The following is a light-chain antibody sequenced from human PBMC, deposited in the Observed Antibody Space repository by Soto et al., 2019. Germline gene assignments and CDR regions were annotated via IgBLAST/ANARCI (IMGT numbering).Light chain of an antibody. CDR3: CSFAGSYSYV. CDR1: SSDVGRYDY. V-gene: IGLV2-11*01. Sequence: QPVLTQPRSVSGSPGQSVTISCTGTSSDVGRYDYVSWYQQYPGEAPKLIIYDVTERPSGVPDRFSGSKSGNTASLTISGLRAEDEAAYSCCSFAGSYSYVFGSGTKVTVL. CDR2: DVT. J-gene: IGLJ1*01.